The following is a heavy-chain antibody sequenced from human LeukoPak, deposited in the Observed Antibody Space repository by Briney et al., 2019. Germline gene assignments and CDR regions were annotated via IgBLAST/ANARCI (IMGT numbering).Heavy chain of an antibody. CDR1: GFTFNFYG. Sequence: GGSLRLSCVASGFTFNFYGMHWVRQAPGKGLEWVAFISYDGNNKYYGDSVKGRFTVSKDNSKNTVFLQMSSLRVEDTAVLYCAKGAYYYDSGAQYFFDYWGQGTLVTVSS. CDR3: AKGAYYYDSGAQYFFDY. V-gene: IGHV3-30*18. D-gene: IGHD3-22*01. J-gene: IGHJ4*02. CDR2: ISYDGNNK.